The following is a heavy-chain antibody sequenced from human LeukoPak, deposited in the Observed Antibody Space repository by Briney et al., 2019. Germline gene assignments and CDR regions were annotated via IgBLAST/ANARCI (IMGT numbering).Heavy chain of an antibody. V-gene: IGHV4-39*01. J-gene: IGHJ3*02. D-gene: IGHD3-10*01. CDR1: GGSISSSSYY. CDR3: ARQGRRGSGSI. Sequence: PSETLSLTCTVSGGSISSSSYYWGWIRPPPGKGLVWIGSIYYSGSTYYNPPLKSRVTISVDTSKNQFSLKLSSVTAADTAVYYCARQGRRGSGSIWGQGTMVTVSS. CDR2: IYYSGST.